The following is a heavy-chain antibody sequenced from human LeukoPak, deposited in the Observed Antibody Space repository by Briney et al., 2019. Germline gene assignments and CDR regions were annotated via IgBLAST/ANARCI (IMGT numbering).Heavy chain of an antibody. CDR2: MNPNSGNT. CDR3: ARGGKWIVGAISDDY. D-gene: IGHD1-26*01. V-gene: IGHV1-8*01. Sequence: ASVKVSCKASGYTFTSFDMNWVRQATGQGLEWMGWMNPNSGNTGYAQKFQGRVTMTRNTSISTAYMELSSLRSEDTAVYYCARGGKWIVGAISDDYWGQGTLVTVSS. CDR1: GYTFTSFD. J-gene: IGHJ4*02.